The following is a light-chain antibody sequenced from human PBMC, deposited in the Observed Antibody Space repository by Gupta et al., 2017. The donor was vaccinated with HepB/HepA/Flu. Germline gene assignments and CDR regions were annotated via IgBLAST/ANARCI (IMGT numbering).Light chain of an antibody. Sequence: YQLTQPPSVSVALGQTARSTCGGNNIGNKNVHWYQQKPGQAPVLVIYRDSNRPSGIPERFSGSNSGNTATLNISRAQAGDEADYYCQVWDSSIVVFGGGTKLTVL. J-gene: IGLJ2*01. CDR2: RDS. V-gene: IGLV3-9*01. CDR3: QVWDSSIVV. CDR1: NIGNKN.